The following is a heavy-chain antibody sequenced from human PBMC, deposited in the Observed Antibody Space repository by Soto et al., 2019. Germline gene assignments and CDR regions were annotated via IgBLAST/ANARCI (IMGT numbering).Heavy chain of an antibody. D-gene: IGHD3-10*01. CDR2: IYYSGST. V-gene: IGHV4-59*08. CDR1: GGSISSYY. J-gene: IGHJ6*03. Sequence: SETLSLTCTVSGGSISSYYWSWIRQPPGKGLEWIGYIYYSGSTNYNPSLKSRVTISVDTSKNQFSLKLSSVTAADTAVYYCARRAYGSGSIHMDVWGKGTTVTVSS. CDR3: ARRAYGSGSIHMDV.